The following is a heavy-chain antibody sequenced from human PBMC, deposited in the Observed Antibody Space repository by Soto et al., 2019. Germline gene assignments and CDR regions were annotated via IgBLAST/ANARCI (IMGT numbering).Heavy chain of an antibody. CDR1: GGSFSGYY. Sequence: SETLSLTCAVYGGSFSGYYWSWIRQPPGKGLEWIGEINHSGSTNYNPSLKSRVTISVDTSKNQFSLKLSSATAADTAVYYCARGYQLLSFYYYYYMDVWGKGTTVTVSS. J-gene: IGHJ6*03. D-gene: IGHD2-2*01. CDR2: INHSGST. V-gene: IGHV4-34*01. CDR3: ARGYQLLSFYYYYYMDV.